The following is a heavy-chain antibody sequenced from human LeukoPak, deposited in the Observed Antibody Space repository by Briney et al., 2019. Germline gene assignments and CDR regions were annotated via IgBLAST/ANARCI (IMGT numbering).Heavy chain of an antibody. D-gene: IGHD3-10*01. CDR3: ARPMVRGVTDRALKY. J-gene: IGHJ4*02. Sequence: ASVKVSCKASGYTFTGYYMHWVRQAPGQGLEWMGRINPNSGGTNYAQKFQGRVTMTRDTSISTAYMELSRLRSDDTAVYYCARPMVRGVTDRALKYWGQGTLVTVSS. V-gene: IGHV1-2*06. CDR1: GYTFTGYY. CDR2: INPNSGGT.